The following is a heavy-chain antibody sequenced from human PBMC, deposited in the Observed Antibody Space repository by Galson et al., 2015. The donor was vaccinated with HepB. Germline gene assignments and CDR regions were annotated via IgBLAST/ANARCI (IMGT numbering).Heavy chain of an antibody. D-gene: IGHD3-10*01. V-gene: IGHV5-10-1*01. CDR2: IDPSDSYT. CDR3: ARDGSGRPKGYYYGMDV. CDR1: GYSLTSYW. J-gene: IGHJ6*02. Sequence: QSGAEVKKPGESLRISCKGSGYSLTSYWISWVRQMPGKGLEWMGRIDPSDSYTNYSPSFQGHVTISADKFISTAYLQWSSLKASDTAMYYCARDGSGRPKGYYYGMDVWGQGTTVTVSS.